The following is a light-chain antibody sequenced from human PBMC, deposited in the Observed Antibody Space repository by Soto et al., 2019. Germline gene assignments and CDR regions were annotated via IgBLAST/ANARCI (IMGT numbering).Light chain of an antibody. J-gene: IGKJ5*01. V-gene: IGKV3-11*01. CDR1: QSVSIS. CDR2: DAS. Sequence: EIVLAQSPATLSLSPVERATLSFRASQSVSISLAWYQQKPGQAPRLLIYDASNRATGVPARFSGSGSGTDFTLTVSSLEPEDFALYYCQQRSNWPPEITFGQGTRLEI. CDR3: QQRSNWPPEIT.